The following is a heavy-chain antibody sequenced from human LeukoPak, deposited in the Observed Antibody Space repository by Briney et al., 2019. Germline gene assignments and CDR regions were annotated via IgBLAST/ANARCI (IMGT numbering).Heavy chain of an antibody. J-gene: IGHJ5*02. CDR1: GGSISSSSYY. V-gene: IGHV4-39*01. D-gene: IGHD3-3*01. CDR2: IYYSGGT. CDR3: ARHPDFWSGYSFDP. Sequence: SSETLSLTCTVSGGSISSSSYYWGWIRQPPGKGLEWIGSIYYSGGTYYNPSLKSRVTISVDTSENQFSLKLSSVTAADTAVYYCARHPDFWSGYSFDPWGQGTLVTVSS.